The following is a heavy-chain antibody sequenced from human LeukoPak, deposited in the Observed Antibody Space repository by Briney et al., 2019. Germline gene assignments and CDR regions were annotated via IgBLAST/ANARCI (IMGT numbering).Heavy chain of an antibody. CDR3: ARGRVLWFGELLIGGMDV. V-gene: IGHV4-34*01. D-gene: IGHD3-10*01. CDR1: GGSFSGYY. CDR2: INHSGST. J-gene: IGHJ6*02. Sequence: SETLFLTCAVDGGSFSGYYWSWIRKPPGRGLEWIGEINHSGSTNYNPSLKSRVTISVDTSKNQFSLKLSSVTAADTAVYYCARGRVLWFGELLIGGMDVWGQGTTVTVS.